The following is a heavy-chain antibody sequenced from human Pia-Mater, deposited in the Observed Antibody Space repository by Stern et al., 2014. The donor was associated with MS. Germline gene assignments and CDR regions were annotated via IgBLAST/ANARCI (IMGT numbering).Heavy chain of an antibody. V-gene: IGHV1-18*01. Sequence: VQLVDSGPEVKKPGASVRVSCKGAGYTFSSCGISWVRQTPGQGLEWTGWISGYQGNTNYAQKFQDRVTMTTDTSTSIAYLELRSLRSDDTAFYYCARGYIMDVWGQGTTVTVSS. CDR3: ARGYIMDV. CDR1: GYTFSSCG. J-gene: IGHJ6*02. CDR2: ISGYQGNT. D-gene: IGHD5-24*01.